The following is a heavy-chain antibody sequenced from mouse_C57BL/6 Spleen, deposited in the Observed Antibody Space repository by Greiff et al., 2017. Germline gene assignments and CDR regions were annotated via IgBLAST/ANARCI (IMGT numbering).Heavy chain of an antibody. CDR1: GYAFTNYL. CDR3: ARRRGGITTVDWYFDV. V-gene: IGHV1-54*01. J-gene: IGHJ1*03. CDR2: INPGSGGT. Sequence: QVQLQQSGAELVRPGTSVKVSCKASGYAFTNYLIEWVKQRPGQGLEWIGVINPGSGGTNYNEKFKGKATLTADKSSSTAYMQLSSLTSEDSAVYFCARRRGGITTVDWYFDVWGTGTTVTVSS. D-gene: IGHD1-1*01.